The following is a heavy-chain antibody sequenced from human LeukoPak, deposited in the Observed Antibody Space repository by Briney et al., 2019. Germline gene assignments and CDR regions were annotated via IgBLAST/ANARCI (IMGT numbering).Heavy chain of an antibody. Sequence: GGSLRLSCAASGFTFSSYWMSWVRQAPGKGLEWVANIKQDGSEKYYVDSVKGRFTISRDNAKNSLYLQTNSLRAEDTAVYYCARYGSGFPEKKTYYFDYWGQGTLVTVSS. CDR1: GFTFSSYW. V-gene: IGHV3-7*01. J-gene: IGHJ4*02. CDR3: ARYGSGFPEKKTYYFDY. CDR2: IKQDGSEK. D-gene: IGHD2-15*01.